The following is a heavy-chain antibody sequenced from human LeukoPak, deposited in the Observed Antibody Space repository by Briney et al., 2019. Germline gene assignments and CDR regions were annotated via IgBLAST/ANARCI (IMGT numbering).Heavy chain of an antibody. CDR2: ISGSGGST. Sequence: GGSLRLSCAASGFTLSSYAMSWVRQAPGKGLEWVSAISGSGGSTYYADSVKGRFTISRDNSKNTLYLQMNSLRAEDTAVYYCAKGYGYNSEYYYYGMDVWGQGTTVTVSS. CDR3: AKGYGYNSEYYYYGMDV. J-gene: IGHJ6*02. V-gene: IGHV3-23*01. CDR1: GFTLSSYA. D-gene: IGHD5-24*01.